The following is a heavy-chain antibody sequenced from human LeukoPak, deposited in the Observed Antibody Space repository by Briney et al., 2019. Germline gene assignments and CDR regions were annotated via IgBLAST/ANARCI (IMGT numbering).Heavy chain of an antibody. J-gene: IGHJ4*02. CDR1: GFTFSSYE. Sequence: PGGSLRLSCAASGFTFSSYEMNWVRQAPGKGLEWGSYISSSGSTIYYADSVKGRFTISRDNAKNSLYLQMNSLRAEDTAVYYCARDLYSYGPFDYWGQGTLVTVSS. V-gene: IGHV3-48*03. CDR2: ISSSGSTI. D-gene: IGHD5-18*01. CDR3: ARDLYSYGPFDY.